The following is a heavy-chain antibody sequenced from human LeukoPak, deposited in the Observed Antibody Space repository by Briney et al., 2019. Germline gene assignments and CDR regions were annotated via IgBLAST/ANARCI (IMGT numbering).Heavy chain of an antibody. Sequence: ASVKVSCKASGYTFPSYGISWVRQAPGQGLEWMGWISAYNGNTNYAQKLQGRVTMTTDTSTSTAYMELRSLRSDDTAVYYCAILVGVLTGPDAFDIWGQGTMVTVSS. CDR2: ISAYNGNT. J-gene: IGHJ3*02. CDR3: AILVGVLTGPDAFDI. D-gene: IGHD3-9*01. V-gene: IGHV1-18*01. CDR1: GYTFPSYG.